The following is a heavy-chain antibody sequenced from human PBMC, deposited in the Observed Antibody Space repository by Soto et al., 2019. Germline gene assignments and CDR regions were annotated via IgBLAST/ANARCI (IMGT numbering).Heavy chain of an antibody. J-gene: IGHJ4*02. CDR1: GFTFGGYG. V-gene: IGHV3-33*01. CDR3: ASTPLRTVTSMYYFDY. Sequence: PGGSLRLSCAASGFTFGGYGVHWVRQAPGKGLEWVAVIWYDGSNKYYADSVKGRFTISRDNSKNTLYLQMNSLRAEDTAVYYCASTPLRTVTSMYYFDYWGQGTLVTVSS. D-gene: IGHD4-4*01. CDR2: IWYDGSNK.